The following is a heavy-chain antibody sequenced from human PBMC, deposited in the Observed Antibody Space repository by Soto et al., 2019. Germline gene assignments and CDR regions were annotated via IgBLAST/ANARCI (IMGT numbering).Heavy chain of an antibody. D-gene: IGHD2-15*01. CDR3: ASSRLGAVAAAPVDD. CDR2: INQHGSEK. J-gene: IGHJ4*02. Sequence: GGSLRLSCTGSGFTFGNYWMSWVRQAPGKGLEWVAKINQHGSEKYYVDSVKGRFTISRDNAKNSLYLQMNSLRAEDTAVYYCASSRLGAVAAAPVDDWGQGT. V-gene: IGHV3-7*02. CDR1: GFTFGNYW.